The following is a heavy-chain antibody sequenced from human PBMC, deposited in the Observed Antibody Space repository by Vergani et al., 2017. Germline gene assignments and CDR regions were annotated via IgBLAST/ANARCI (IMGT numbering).Heavy chain of an antibody. CDR2: ISGSGGST. J-gene: IGHJ5*02. CDR3: ASPPGYCSSTSGWGDSITNWFDP. V-gene: IGHV3-23*01. CDR1: GFTFSSYA. D-gene: IGHD2-2*01. Sequence: EVQLLESGGGLVQPGGSLRLSCAASGFTFSSYAMSWVRQAPGKGLEWVSAISGSGGSTYYADSVKGRFTISRDNSKNTLYLQMNSLRAEDTAVYYCASPPGYCSSTSGWGDSITNWFDPWGQGTLVTVSS.